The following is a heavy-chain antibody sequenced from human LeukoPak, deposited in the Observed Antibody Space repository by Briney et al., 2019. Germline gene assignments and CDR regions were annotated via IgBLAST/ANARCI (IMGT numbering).Heavy chain of an antibody. CDR3: ARWEIRGSAHQLDY. Sequence: GGSLRLSCAASGFTFSRFWMTWVRQAPGKGLEWVANINQDGSEKYYVDSVKGRFTISRDNAKNSMYLQMNSLRAEDTAVYYCARWEIRGSAHQLDYWGRGTLVTVSS. D-gene: IGHD1-26*01. CDR2: INQDGSEK. V-gene: IGHV3-7*01. CDR1: GFTFSRFW. J-gene: IGHJ4*02.